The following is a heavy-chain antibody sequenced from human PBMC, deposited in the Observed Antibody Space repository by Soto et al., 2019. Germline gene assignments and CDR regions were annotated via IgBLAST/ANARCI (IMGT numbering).Heavy chain of an antibody. D-gene: IGHD4-17*01. CDR3: ARDYGDYVPRNDY. J-gene: IGHJ4*02. CDR1: GFTFSSYS. Sequence: EVQLVESGGGLIQPGGSLRLSCAASGFTFSSYSMNWVRQAPGRGLEWISYISSSDINIYYADSVNGRFTISRDIAKNSLYLQMNSLRAKDTAVYYCARDYGDYVPRNDYWGQGTLVTVSS. CDR2: ISSSDINI. V-gene: IGHV3-48*01.